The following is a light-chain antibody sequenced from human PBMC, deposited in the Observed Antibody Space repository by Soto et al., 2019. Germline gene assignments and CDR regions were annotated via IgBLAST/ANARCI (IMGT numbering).Light chain of an antibody. V-gene: IGKV3-20*01. CDR1: QSFSNTY. CDR3: QHYGSSPYT. J-gene: IGKJ2*01. Sequence: EIVLTQSPGTLSLSPGERATLSCRASQSFSNTYLGWYQQKPGQAPRLLIYAASSRATGIPDRFSGSGSGTDFTLTISRLEPEDFAVYYCQHYGSSPYTFGQGTKLDI. CDR2: AAS.